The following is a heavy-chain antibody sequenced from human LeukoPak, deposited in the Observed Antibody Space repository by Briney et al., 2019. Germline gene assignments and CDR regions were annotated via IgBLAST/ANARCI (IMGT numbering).Heavy chain of an antibody. J-gene: IGHJ4*02. CDR2: IYPGDSAT. CDR3: ARHSNDYCDY. CDR1: GYSFTNYW. D-gene: IGHD2-2*01. V-gene: IGHV5-51*01. Sequence: GESLKISCKGSGYSFTNYWIGWVRQMPGKGLEWMGIIYPGDSATRYSPSFQGQVTISADESINTAYLQWSSLKASDTAMYYCARHSNDYCDYWGQGTLVTVSS.